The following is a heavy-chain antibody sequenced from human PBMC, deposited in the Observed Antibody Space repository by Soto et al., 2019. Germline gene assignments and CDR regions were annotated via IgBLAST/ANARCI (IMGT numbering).Heavy chain of an antibody. Sequence: PGGSLRLSCAASGFTFSSYAMSWVRQAPGKGLEWVSVLSGSGDSTYYADSVRGRFTISRDNSKNTLYLQMNSLRAEDTAAYYCAKANANYYGSGSYSLDSWGQGTLVTVSS. D-gene: IGHD3-10*01. CDR2: LSGSGDST. J-gene: IGHJ4*02. V-gene: IGHV3-23*01. CDR3: AKANANYYGSGSYSLDS. CDR1: GFTFSSYA.